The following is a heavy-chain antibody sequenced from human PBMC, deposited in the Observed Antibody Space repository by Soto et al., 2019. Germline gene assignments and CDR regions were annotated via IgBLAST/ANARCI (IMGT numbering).Heavy chain of an antibody. Sequence: PVGSLRLSCTASVFTFGDYAMSCLRHSPGKWLEWVGFIRSKTYGATTEYAASVKGRFTISRDDSKSIAYLQLNSLKTEDTAVYYCLGSYYDFWSREGGMEVWGQGTTVTVSS. J-gene: IGHJ6*01. CDR3: LGSYYDFWSREGGMEV. V-gene: IGHV3-49*03. D-gene: IGHD3-3*01. CDR1: VFTFGDYA. CDR2: IRSKTYGATT.